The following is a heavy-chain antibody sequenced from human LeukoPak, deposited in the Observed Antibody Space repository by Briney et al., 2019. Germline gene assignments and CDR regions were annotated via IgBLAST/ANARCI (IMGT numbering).Heavy chain of an antibody. CDR1: GGTFSSYA. D-gene: IGHD2-2*01. V-gene: IGHV1-69*01. J-gene: IGHJ6*03. CDR3: AREPLRVVVPAASRRAMDV. CDR2: IIPIFGTA. Sequence: GSSVKVSCKASGGTFSSYAISWVRQAPGQGLEWMGGIIPIFGTANYAQKFQGRVTITADESTSTAYMELSSLRSEDTAVYYCAREPLRVVVPAASRRAMDVWGKGTTVTVSS.